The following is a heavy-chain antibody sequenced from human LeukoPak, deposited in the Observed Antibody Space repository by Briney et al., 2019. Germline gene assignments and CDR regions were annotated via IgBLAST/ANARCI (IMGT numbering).Heavy chain of an antibody. CDR1: GFTFISFA. Sequence: GGSLRLSCAASGFTFISFAVSWVRQAPGKGLEWVSVISGSGGSTYYADSVKGRFTISRDNSKNTLYLQMSSLRAEDTAVYYCAKEMAPRVTTGASHYWGQGTLVTVSS. CDR3: AKEMAPRVTTGASHY. J-gene: IGHJ4*02. V-gene: IGHV3-23*01. D-gene: IGHD4-17*01. CDR2: ISGSGGST.